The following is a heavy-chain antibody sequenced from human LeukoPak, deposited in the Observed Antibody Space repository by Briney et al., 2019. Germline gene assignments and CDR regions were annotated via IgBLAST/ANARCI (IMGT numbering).Heavy chain of an antibody. J-gene: IGHJ6*03. Sequence: PGGSLRLSCAASGFTFSSYAMHWVRQAPGKGLEWVAVISYDGSNKYYADSVKGRFTISRDNSKNTLYLQMNSLRAEDTAVYYCARASRGYSSSPLYYYYMDVWGKGTTVTVSS. CDR2: ISYDGSNK. D-gene: IGHD6-6*01. V-gene: IGHV3-30*04. CDR3: ARASRGYSSSPLYYYYMDV. CDR1: GFTFSSYA.